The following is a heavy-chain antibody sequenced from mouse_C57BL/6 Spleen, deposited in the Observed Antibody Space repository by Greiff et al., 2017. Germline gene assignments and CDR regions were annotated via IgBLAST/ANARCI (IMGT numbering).Heavy chain of an antibody. CDR3: TSVGATGTLYFDY. D-gene: IGHD4-1*02. CDR1: GFTFSSYA. V-gene: IGHV5-9-1*02. J-gene: IGHJ2*01. CDR2: ISSGGDCI. Sequence: EVQGVESGEGLVKPGGSLKLSCAASGFTFSSYAMSWVRQTPEKRLEWVAYISSGGDCIYYADTVKGRFTMSSDKDRNTLYLQMSSLKSEDTAMYYCTSVGATGTLYFDYWGQGTTLTVSS.